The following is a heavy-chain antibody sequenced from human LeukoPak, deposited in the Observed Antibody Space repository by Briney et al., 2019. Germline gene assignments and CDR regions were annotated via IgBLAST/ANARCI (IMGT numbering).Heavy chain of an antibody. CDR1: GFTFSSYA. Sequence: GGSLRLSCAASGFTFSSYAMSWVRQAPGKGQEWVSAISGSGGSTYYADSVEGRFTISRDNSKNTLYLQMNSLRAEDTAVYYCATFKHYGDYFDYWGQGTLVTVSS. CDR2: ISGSGGST. D-gene: IGHD4-17*01. V-gene: IGHV3-23*01. CDR3: ATFKHYGDYFDY. J-gene: IGHJ4*02.